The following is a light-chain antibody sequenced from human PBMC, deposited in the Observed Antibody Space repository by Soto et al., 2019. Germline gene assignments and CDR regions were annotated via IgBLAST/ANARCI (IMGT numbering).Light chain of an antibody. Sequence: QSVLTQPPSASGTPGQRVTISCSGSTSNIGSNTVNWYQQLPRTAPKLLIYSDNQRPSGVPDRFSGSRSGTSASLAISGLQSDDEAHYYCATWDDSLTGVVFGGGTKLTVL. CDR3: ATWDDSLTGVV. J-gene: IGLJ2*01. CDR1: TSNIGSNT. CDR2: SDN. V-gene: IGLV1-44*01.